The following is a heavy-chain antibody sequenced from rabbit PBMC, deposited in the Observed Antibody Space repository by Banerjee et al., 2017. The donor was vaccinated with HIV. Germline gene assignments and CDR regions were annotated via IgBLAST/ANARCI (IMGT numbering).Heavy chain of an antibody. CDR3: ARDLAGVIGWNFSW. CDR1: GVSFSGSSY. J-gene: IGHJ3*01. Sequence: QEQLVESGGGLVQPEGSLTLTCKASGVSFSGSSYMCWVCQAPGKGLEWIACIDAGSSGFTYFASWAKGRFTISKTSSTTVTQQMTSLTAADTATYFCARDLAGVIGWNFSWWGQGTLVTVS. V-gene: IGHV1S45*01. CDR2: IDAGSSGFT. D-gene: IGHD4-1*01.